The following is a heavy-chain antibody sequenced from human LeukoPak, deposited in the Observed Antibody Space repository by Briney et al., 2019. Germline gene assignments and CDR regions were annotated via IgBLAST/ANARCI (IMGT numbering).Heavy chain of an antibody. D-gene: IGHD3-3*01. J-gene: IGHJ4*02. Sequence: GGSLRLSCAASGFTFSSYSMNWVRQAPGKGLEWVSSISSSSSYIYYADSVKGRFTISRDNAKNSLYLQMNSLRAEDTAVYYCARSRYDFWSGYHRSLDYWGQGTLVTVSS. CDR1: GFTFSSYS. V-gene: IGHV3-21*01. CDR3: ARSRYDFWSGYHRSLDY. CDR2: ISSSSSYI.